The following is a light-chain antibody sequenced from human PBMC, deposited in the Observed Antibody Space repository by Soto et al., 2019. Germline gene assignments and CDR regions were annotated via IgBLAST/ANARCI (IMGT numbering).Light chain of an antibody. V-gene: IGLV1-40*01. CDR3: QSYDSSLSGWM. J-gene: IGLJ3*02. CDR2: GYT. Sequence: QSVLTQPPSVSGAPVQRVTISCTGSSSNIGAGYDVQWYQQVPGTAPKLLIYGYTTRPSGVPDRFSGSKSGTSASLAITGLQAEDEVDYYCQSYDSSLSGWMFGGGTKVTVL. CDR1: SSNIGAGYD.